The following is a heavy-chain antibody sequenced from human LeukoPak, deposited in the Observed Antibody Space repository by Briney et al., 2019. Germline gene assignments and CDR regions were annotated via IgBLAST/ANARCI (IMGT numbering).Heavy chain of an antibody. CDR1: GFTFSSYS. CDR2: ISSSSSII. V-gene: IGHV3-48*01. CDR3: ARALLWFGELLGGFDY. Sequence: GGSLRLSCAASGFTFSSYSMNWVRQAPGKGLEWVSYISSSSSIIYYADSVKGRFTISRDNAKNSLYLQMNSLRAEDTAVYYCARALLWFGELLGGFDYWGQGTLVTVSS. J-gene: IGHJ4*02. D-gene: IGHD3-10*01.